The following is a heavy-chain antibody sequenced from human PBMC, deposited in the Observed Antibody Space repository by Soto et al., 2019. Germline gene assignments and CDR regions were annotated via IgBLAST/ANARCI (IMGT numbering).Heavy chain of an antibody. CDR2: IYTSGTN. J-gene: IGHJ6*02. Sequence: KSSETLSLTCNASAGSIRNNHKNWIRQPAAKALEWIGRIYTSGTNNYNPSLKTRATMLIDTSMNQFSLILSSVTAADTGVYYCAREGASGFGMDVWGQGTTVTVSS. CDR1: AGSIRNNH. D-gene: IGHD1-26*01. CDR3: AREGASGFGMDV. V-gene: IGHV4-4*07.